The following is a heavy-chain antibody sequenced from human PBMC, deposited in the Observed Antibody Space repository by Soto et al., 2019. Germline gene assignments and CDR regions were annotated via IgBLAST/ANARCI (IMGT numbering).Heavy chain of an antibody. CDR2: LNGAGGST. D-gene: IGHD3-10*01. V-gene: IGHV3-23*01. J-gene: IGHJ6*02. CDR1: GFTFSDSA. CDR3: AAPRDEYGSGISWFTYGMDV. Sequence: TGGSLRLSCLASGFTFSDSAMTWVRHVPGRGLEWVSSLNGAGGSTYYADSVRGRFTISRDNSQNTLFLQMNRLTVDDTAIYYCAAPRDEYGSGISWFTYGMDVWGQGTTVTVSS.